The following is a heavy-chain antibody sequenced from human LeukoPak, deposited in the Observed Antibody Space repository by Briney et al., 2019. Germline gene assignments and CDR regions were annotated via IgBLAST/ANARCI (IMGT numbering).Heavy chain of an antibody. J-gene: IGHJ4*02. CDR2: INPNSGGT. CDR1: GYTFTGSY. Sequence: ASVKVSCKASGYTFTGSYMHWVRQAPGQGLEWMGWINPNSGGTNYAQKFQGRVTMTRDTSISTAYMELSRLRSDDTAVYYCARDRPLDADDYYGFYFFDYWGQGTLVTVSS. V-gene: IGHV1-2*02. CDR3: ARDRPLDADDYYGFYFFDY. D-gene: IGHD3-10*01.